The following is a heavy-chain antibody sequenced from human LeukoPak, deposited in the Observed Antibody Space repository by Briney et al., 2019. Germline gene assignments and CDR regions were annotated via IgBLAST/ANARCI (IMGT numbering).Heavy chain of an antibody. D-gene: IGHD3-16*01. J-gene: IGHJ4*02. V-gene: IGHV4-34*01. CDR1: GGSFSGYY. CDR3: ARFIPWGYFDY. Sequence: SETLSLTCAVYGGSFSGYYWTWIRQPPGKGLEWIGEINHSGSSNYNPSLKGRVTISVDTPENQFSLKVKYVTAADTAVYYCARFIPWGYFDYWGQGTLVTVSS. CDR2: INHSGSS.